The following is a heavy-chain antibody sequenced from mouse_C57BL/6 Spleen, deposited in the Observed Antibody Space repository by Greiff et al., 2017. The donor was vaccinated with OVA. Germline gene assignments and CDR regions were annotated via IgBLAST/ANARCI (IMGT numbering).Heavy chain of an antibody. J-gene: IGHJ3*01. CDR3: ARGGYDYDVEFAY. CDR1: GYTFTSYW. Sequence: QVQLQQSGAELVRPGSSVKLSCKASGYTFTSYWMHWVKPRPIPGLSWIGNIDPSDSETHYNQKFKDKATLTVDKSSSTAYMQLSSLTSEDSAVYYCARGGYDYDVEFAYWGQGTLVTVSA. V-gene: IGHV1-52*01. CDR2: IDPSDSET. D-gene: IGHD2-4*01.